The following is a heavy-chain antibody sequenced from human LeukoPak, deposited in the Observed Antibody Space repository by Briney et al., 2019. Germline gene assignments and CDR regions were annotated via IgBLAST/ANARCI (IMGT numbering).Heavy chain of an antibody. Sequence: SETLSLTCTVSGGSVSTSDYYWGWIRQSPVKGLEWIGDVFYTGKTNYNPSLRGRATISLDTSKNQFSLKLTYVTAADSAVYYCARVFDSWGQGTLVTVSS. CDR1: GGSVSTSDYY. V-gene: IGHV4-39*07. CDR3: ARVFDS. J-gene: IGHJ4*02. CDR2: VFYTGKT.